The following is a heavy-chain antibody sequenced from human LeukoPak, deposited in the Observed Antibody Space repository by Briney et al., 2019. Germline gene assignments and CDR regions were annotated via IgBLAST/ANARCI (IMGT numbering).Heavy chain of an antibody. D-gene: IGHD6-13*01. CDR1: GFTFSSYW. V-gene: IGHV3-7*01. CDR3: ARDALVTTAGRSFDS. CDR2: IKQDGSEK. J-gene: IGHJ4*02. Sequence: GGSLRLSCAASGFTFSSYWMSWVRQAPGKGLEWVANIKQDGSEKYYVDSVKGRFTISRDNAKNSLYLQMNSLRAEDTAVYYCARDALVTTAGRSFDSWGQGTLVTVSS.